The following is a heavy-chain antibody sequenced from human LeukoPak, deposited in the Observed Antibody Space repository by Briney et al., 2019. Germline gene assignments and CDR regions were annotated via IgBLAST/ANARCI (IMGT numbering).Heavy chain of an antibody. J-gene: IGHJ4*02. CDR3: GSITMVRGVLPN. CDR1: GFTFSSYA. D-gene: IGHD3-10*01. Sequence: AGSLRLSCAASGFTFSSYAMSWVRQVPGKGLEWVSGIGGSGSSTYYADSVKGRFTISRDNSKNTLYLQMNSLRAEDTAVYYCGSITMVRGVLPNWGQGTLVTVSS. V-gene: IGHV3-23*01. CDR2: IGGSGSST.